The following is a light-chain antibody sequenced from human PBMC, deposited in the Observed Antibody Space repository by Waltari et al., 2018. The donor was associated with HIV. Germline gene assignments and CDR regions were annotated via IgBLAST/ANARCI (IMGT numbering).Light chain of an antibody. J-gene: IGLJ1*01. CDR2: EVS. V-gene: IGLV2-14*01. Sequence: QSALTQPASVSGSPGQSITISCTGTSSSVGNYTYVSWYRQDPGKAPKVVIYEVSNRPSGVSNRFSGSKSGNTASLTISGLRAEDEADYFCSSYTAASSLYVFGTGTKVTVL. CDR3: SSYTAASSLYV. CDR1: SSSVGNYTY.